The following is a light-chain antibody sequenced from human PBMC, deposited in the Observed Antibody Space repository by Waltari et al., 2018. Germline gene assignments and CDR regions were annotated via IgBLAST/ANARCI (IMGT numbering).Light chain of an antibody. Sequence: DIQTTQSPSTLSASVGDRVTITCRASQSVKNNLAWYQQKPGKAPKVLIHKASRLESGVPSRFSGSGFGTDFILSISSLQPDDFATYYCQEYDSLPVTFGGGTRVEIK. CDR3: QEYDSLPVT. CDR1: QSVKNN. CDR2: KAS. V-gene: IGKV1-5*03. J-gene: IGKJ4*01.